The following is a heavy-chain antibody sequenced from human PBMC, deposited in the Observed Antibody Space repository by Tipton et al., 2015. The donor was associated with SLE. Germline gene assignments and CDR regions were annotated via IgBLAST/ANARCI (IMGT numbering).Heavy chain of an antibody. CDR1: GGSISSYY. D-gene: IGHD6-13*01. J-gene: IGHJ6*02. V-gene: IGHV4-59*12. Sequence: TLSLTCTVSGGSISSYYWSWIRQPPGKGLEWIGYIYYSGSTNYSGSTNYNPSLKSRVTISLDTSKNQFSLKLSSVTAADTAVYYCAGLYSSSWLPFGYYYYGMYVWGQGTTVTVSS. CDR3: AGLYSSSWLPFGYYYYGMYV. CDR2: IYYSGSTNYSGST.